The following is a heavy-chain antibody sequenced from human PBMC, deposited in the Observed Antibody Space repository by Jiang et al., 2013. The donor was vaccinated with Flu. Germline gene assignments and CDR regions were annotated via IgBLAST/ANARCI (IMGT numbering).Heavy chain of an antibody. Sequence: GPGLVKPSETLSLTCAVSGGSISSYYWSWIRQPAGKGLEWIGRIYTSGSTNYNPSLKSRVTMSVDTSKNQFSLKLSSVTAADTAVYYCARGPAVTYYDLSNWFDPWGQGTLVTVSS. J-gene: IGHJ5*02. V-gene: IGHV4-4*07. CDR1: GGSISSYY. CDR2: IYTSGST. CDR3: ARGPAVTYYDLSNWFDP. D-gene: IGHD3-22*01.